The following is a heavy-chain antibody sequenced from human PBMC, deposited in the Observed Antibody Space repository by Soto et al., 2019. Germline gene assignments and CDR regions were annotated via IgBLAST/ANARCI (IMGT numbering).Heavy chain of an antibody. J-gene: IGHJ4*02. D-gene: IGHD2-15*01. CDR2: INPSGGST. CDR1: GYTFTSYY. V-gene: IGHV1-46*03. Sequence: GASVKVSCKASGYTFTSYYMHWVRQAPGQGLEWMGIINPSGGSTSYAQKFQGRVTMTRDTSTSTVYMELSSLRSEDTAVYYCARAPRRGYCSGGSCSYYFDYWGQGTLVTVS. CDR3: ARAPRRGYCSGGSCSYYFDY.